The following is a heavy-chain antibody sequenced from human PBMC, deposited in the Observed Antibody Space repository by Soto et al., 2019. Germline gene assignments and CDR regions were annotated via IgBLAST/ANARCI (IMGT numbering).Heavy chain of an antibody. CDR3: ARGGDWGSNYFDY. CDR2: INHSGST. Sequence: SETLSLTCAVYGGSFSGYYWSWIRQPPGKGLEWIGEINHSGSTNYNPSLKSRVTISVDTSKNQFSLKLSSVTAADTAVYYCARGGDWGSNYFDYWGQGTLVTVSS. CDR1: GGSFSGYY. V-gene: IGHV4-34*01. D-gene: IGHD7-27*01. J-gene: IGHJ4*02.